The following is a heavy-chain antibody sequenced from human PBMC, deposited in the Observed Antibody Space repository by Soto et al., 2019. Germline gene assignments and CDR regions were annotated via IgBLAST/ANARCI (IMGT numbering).Heavy chain of an antibody. J-gene: IGHJ4*02. CDR1: GGSISRSSYY. CDR3: ARHDYGGFGL. Sequence: QLQLQESGPGLVKPSETLSLTCTVSGGSISRSSYYWGWIRQPPGKGLEWIGSIYYSGSTYYNPSLXGXVXISXDTSKNQFSLKLSSVTAADTAVYYCARHDYGGFGLWGQGTLVTVSS. V-gene: IGHV4-39*01. D-gene: IGHD4-17*01. CDR2: IYYSGST.